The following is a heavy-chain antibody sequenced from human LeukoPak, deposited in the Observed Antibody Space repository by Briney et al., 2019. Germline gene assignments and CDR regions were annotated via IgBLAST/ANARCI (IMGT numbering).Heavy chain of an antibody. CDR1: GFPFSSHG. V-gene: IGHV3-23*01. D-gene: IGHD3/OR15-3a*01. CDR2: ISSERDNT. Sequence: GGSLRLSCAASGFPFSSHGMSWVRQAPGKGPEWVSVISSERDNTFYAGSVRGRFTIFRDNSKNTMYLKMNSLRVGDTAVYYCAKIGVIGHWYYDLWGRGTLVTVSS. CDR3: AKIGVIGHWYYDL. J-gene: IGHJ2*01.